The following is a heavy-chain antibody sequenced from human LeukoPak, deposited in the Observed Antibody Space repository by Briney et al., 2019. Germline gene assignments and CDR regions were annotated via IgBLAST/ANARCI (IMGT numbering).Heavy chain of an antibody. V-gene: IGHV4-39*01. CDR1: GGSISSSSYY. CDR2: IYYSGST. D-gene: IGHD3-22*01. CDR3: ATRPPLVVVDESSWFDP. J-gene: IGHJ5*02. Sequence: SETLSLTCTVSGGSISSSSYYWGWIRQPPGKGLEWIGSIYYSGSTYYNPSLKSRVTISVDTSKNQFSLKLSSVTAADTAVYYCATRPPLVVVDESSWFDPWGQGTLVTVSS.